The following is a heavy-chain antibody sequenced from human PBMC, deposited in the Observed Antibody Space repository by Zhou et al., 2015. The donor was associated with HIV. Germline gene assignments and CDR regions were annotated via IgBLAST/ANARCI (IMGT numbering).Heavy chain of an antibody. D-gene: IGHD3-10*01. CDR2: IIPIFGTA. CDR1: GGTFSSYA. Sequence: QVQLVQSGAEVKKPGSSVKVSCKASGGTFSSYAISWVRQAPGQGLEWMGGIIPIFGTANYAQKFQGRVTITADESTSTAYMELSSLRSEDTAVYYCARCGGSGSYYNYYYYYYYMDVWGKGTTVTVSS. J-gene: IGHJ6*03. V-gene: IGHV1-69*01. CDR3: ARCGGSGSYYNYYYYYYYMDV.